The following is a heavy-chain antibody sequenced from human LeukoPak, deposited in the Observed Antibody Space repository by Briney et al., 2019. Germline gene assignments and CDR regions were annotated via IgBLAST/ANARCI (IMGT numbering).Heavy chain of an antibody. D-gene: IGHD2-2*01. Sequence: GGSLRLSCAASGFTFSSYSMNWVRQAPGKGLEWVSSISSSSSYIYYADSVKGRFTISRDNAKNSLYLQMNSLRAEDTAVYYCARDFPRRGRIVVVPAAYYYYYDMDVWGQGTTVTVSS. CDR3: ARDFPRRGRIVVVPAAYYYYYDMDV. J-gene: IGHJ6*02. V-gene: IGHV3-21*01. CDR2: ISSSSSYI. CDR1: GFTFSSYS.